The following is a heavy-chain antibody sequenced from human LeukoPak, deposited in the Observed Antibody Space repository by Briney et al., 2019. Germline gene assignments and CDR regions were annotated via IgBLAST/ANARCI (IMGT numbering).Heavy chain of an antibody. CDR1: GFTFSSYA. CDR3: AKIVWGRYGDYRNLLFQH. CDR2: ISGSGGST. Sequence: GGSLRLSCAASGFTFSSYAMSWVRQAPGKGLEWVSAISGSGGSTYYADSVKGRFTISRDNSKNTLYLQMNSLRAEDTAVYYCAKIVWGRYGDYRNLLFQHWGQGTLVTVSS. V-gene: IGHV3-23*01. J-gene: IGHJ1*01. D-gene: IGHD4-17*01.